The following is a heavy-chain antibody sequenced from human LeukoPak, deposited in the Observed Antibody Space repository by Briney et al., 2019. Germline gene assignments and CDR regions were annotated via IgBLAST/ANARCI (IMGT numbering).Heavy chain of an antibody. D-gene: IGHD2-21*02. V-gene: IGHV4-61*01. CDR2: IYYSGST. CDR1: GGSIGSSTYY. J-gene: IGHJ5*02. CDR3: AREVTPGWFDP. Sequence: PSETLSLTCTVSGGSIGSSTYYWSWIRQPPGKGLEWIGYIYYSGSTNYNPSLKSRVTISVDTSKNQFSLKLSSVTAADTAVYYCAREVTPGWFDPWGQGTLVTVSS.